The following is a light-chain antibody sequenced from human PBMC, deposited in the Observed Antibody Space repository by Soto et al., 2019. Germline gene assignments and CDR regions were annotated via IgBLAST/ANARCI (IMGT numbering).Light chain of an antibody. CDR1: QHISSW. Sequence: DIPMTQSPSTLSASVGDRVTITCRASQHISSWLAWYQQKPGKAPRLLIYDASSLESGVPSRFSGSGSGTEFTLTISSLQPDDFATYYCQQYNSYSTFGQGTRLEIK. CDR3: QQYNSYST. CDR2: DAS. V-gene: IGKV1-5*01. J-gene: IGKJ5*01.